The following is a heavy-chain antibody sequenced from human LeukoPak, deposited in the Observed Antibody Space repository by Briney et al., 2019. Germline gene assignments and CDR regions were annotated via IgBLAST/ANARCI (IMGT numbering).Heavy chain of an antibody. Sequence: GGSLRLSCGASGLTFSNYWMSWVRQAPGKGLEWVSGISWNSGIIGYADSVKGRFTTSRDNAKNSLYLQMNSLRPEDTALYYCTKDSVAMVTTSDYWGQGTLVTVSS. D-gene: IGHD5-18*01. J-gene: IGHJ4*02. CDR2: ISWNSGII. CDR3: TKDSVAMVTTSDY. CDR1: GLTFSNYW. V-gene: IGHV3-9*01.